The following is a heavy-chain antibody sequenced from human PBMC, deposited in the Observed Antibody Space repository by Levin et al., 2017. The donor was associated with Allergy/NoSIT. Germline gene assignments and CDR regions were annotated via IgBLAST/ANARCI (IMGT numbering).Heavy chain of an antibody. V-gene: IGHV1-2*02. D-gene: IGHD3-10*01. CDR1: GYTFTGYY. J-gene: IGHJ4*02. CDR3: ARVGIYGSGSYLLY. CDR2: INPNSGVT. Sequence: ASVKVSCKASGYTFTGYYIHWVRQAPGQGLEWMGWINPNSGVTNYAQKFQGRVTMTRDTFISTAYTELNSLRSDDTAVYYCARVGIYGSGSYLLYWGQGTLVTVSS.